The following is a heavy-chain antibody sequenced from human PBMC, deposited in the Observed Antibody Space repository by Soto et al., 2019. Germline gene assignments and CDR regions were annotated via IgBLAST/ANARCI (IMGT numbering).Heavy chain of an antibody. D-gene: IGHD6-13*01. CDR2: ISGSDGST. CDR1: GFSFSSYV. Sequence: GGSLRLSCVASGFSFSSYVMSWVRQAPGKGLEWVSVISGSDGSTYYADSVKGRFTISRDNSKNTLYLQMNSLRAEDTAVYYCAKDRERDAWYEDYWGQGTLVTVSS. J-gene: IGHJ4*02. V-gene: IGHV3-23*01. CDR3: AKDRERDAWYEDY.